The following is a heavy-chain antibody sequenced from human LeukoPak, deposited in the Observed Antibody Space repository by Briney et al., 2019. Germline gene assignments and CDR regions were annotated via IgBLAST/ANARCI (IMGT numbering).Heavy chain of an antibody. CDR1: GFTFSSNY. J-gene: IGHJ4*02. CDR2: IYSGGST. CDR3: ARDRDYDSSGYYYNDY. D-gene: IGHD3-22*01. Sequence: GGSLRLSCAASGFTFSSNYMSWVRQAPGEGLEWVSVIYSGGSTYYADSVKGRFTISRDNSKNTLYLQMNSLRAEDTAVYYCARDRDYDSSGYYYNDYWGQGTLVTVSS. V-gene: IGHV3-66*02.